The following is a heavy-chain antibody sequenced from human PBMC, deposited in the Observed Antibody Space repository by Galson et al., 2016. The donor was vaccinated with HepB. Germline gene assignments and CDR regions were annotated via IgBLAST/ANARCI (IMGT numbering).Heavy chain of an antibody. CDR2: IKQNGREK. Sequence: SLRLSCAASGFTFSTYGMHWVRQAPGKGLEWVANIKQNGREKEYVDSVKGRFTISRDNAKNSVYLQMDSLRAEDTAVYYCAREGYGGFDCWGRGALVTVSS. V-gene: IGHV3-7*03. J-gene: IGHJ4*02. D-gene: IGHD4-23*01. CDR3: AREGYGGFDC. CDR1: GFTFSTYG.